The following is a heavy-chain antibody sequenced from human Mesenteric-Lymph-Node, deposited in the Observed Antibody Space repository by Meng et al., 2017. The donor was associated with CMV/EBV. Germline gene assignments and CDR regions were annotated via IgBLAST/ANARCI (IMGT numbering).Heavy chain of an antibody. CDR3: ARDVPLVRGTGLYDH. D-gene: IGHD1-26*01. CDR2: ISGSGGST. Sequence: GGSLRLSCAASGFTFSSYAMSWVRQAPGKGLEWVSAISGSGGSTYYADSVKGRFTISRDNSKNTLYLQMNSLRAEDTAVYYCARDVPLVRGTGLYDHWGQGTLVTVSS. CDR1: GFTFSSYA. V-gene: IGHV3-23*01. J-gene: IGHJ5*02.